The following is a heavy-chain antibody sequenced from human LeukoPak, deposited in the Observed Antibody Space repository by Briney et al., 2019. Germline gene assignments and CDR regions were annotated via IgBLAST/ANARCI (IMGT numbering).Heavy chain of an antibody. Sequence: ASVKVSCKASGYTFTTYDINWVRQAPGQGLEWMGWINPDSGNTAYAQNFQGRVTMTRDSSRSTVYMELSSLKSEDTAVYYCARGWTWGDSWGQGSPVTVSS. CDR1: GYTFTTYD. J-gene: IGHJ1*01. V-gene: IGHV1-8*01. CDR2: INPDSGNT. D-gene: IGHD3-16*01. CDR3: ARGWTWGDS.